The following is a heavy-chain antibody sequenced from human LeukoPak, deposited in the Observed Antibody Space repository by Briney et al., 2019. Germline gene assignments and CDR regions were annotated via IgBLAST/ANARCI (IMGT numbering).Heavy chain of an antibody. D-gene: IGHD2/OR15-2a*01. CDR2: IYYSGRT. V-gene: IGHV4-59*01. Sequence: SETLSLTCTVSGGSIHTYYWRWLRQPPGKGLEGFGYIYYSGRTNYTPSLKSRVTISVDTSKNQFSLKLSSVTAADTAVYYCARGATSLSYFDSRGEGTLLTVSS. CDR1: GGSIHTYY. J-gene: IGHJ4*02. CDR3: ARGATSLSYFDS.